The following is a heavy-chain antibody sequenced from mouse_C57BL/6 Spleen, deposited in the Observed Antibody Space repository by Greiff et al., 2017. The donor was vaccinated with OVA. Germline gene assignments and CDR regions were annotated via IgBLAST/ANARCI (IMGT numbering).Heavy chain of an antibody. J-gene: IGHJ2*01. D-gene: IGHD1-1*01. V-gene: IGHV5-6*01. Sequence: EVQVVESGGDLVKPGGSLKLSCAASGFTFSSYGMSWVRQTPDKRLEWVATISSGGSYTYYPDSVKGRFTISRDNAKNTLYLQMSSLKSEDTAMYYCARPPGSSHYFDYWGQGTTLTVSS. CDR2: ISSGGSYT. CDR3: ARPPGSSHYFDY. CDR1: GFTFSSYG.